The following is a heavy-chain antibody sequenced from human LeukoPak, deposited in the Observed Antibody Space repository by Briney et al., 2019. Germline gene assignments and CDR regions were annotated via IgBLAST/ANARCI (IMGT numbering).Heavy chain of an antibody. Sequence: PGGSLRLSCAASGFTFSSYAMHWVRQAPGKGLEWVAVISYDGSNKYYADSVKGRFTISRDNAKNSLYLQMNSLRAEDTALYYCAKLNSYYGSGSYGEDWFDPWGQGTLVTVSS. CDR1: GFTFSSYA. CDR3: AKLNSYYGSGSYGEDWFDP. V-gene: IGHV3-30*04. D-gene: IGHD3-10*01. J-gene: IGHJ5*02. CDR2: ISYDGSNK.